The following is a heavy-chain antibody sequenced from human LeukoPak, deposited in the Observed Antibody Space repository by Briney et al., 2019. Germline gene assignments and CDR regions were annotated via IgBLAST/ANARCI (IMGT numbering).Heavy chain of an antibody. CDR3: ARVRAAPTQRVDY. CDR2: INHGGST. D-gene: IGHD6-6*01. V-gene: IGHV4-34*01. CDR1: GGSFSGYY. Sequence: SETLSLTCAVYGGSFSGYYWSWIRQPPGKGREWIGEINHGGSTNYNPSLKSRVTISVDTSKNQFSLKLSSVTAADTAVYYCARVRAAPTQRVDYWGQGTLVTVSS. J-gene: IGHJ4*02.